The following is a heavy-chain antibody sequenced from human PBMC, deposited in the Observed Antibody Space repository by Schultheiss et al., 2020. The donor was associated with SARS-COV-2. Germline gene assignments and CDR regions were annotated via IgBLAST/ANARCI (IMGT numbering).Heavy chain of an antibody. D-gene: IGHD6-13*01. V-gene: IGHV3-21*04. Sequence: GGSLRLSCAASGFTFSSYSMNWVRQAPGKGLEWVSSISSSSSYIYYADSVKGRFTISRDNAKNSLYLQMNSLRAEDTAVYYCARIAMDSWAAAGTDDAFDIWGQGTMVTVSS. CDR1: GFTFSSYS. CDR2: ISSSSSYI. CDR3: ARIAMDSWAAAGTDDAFDI. J-gene: IGHJ3*02.